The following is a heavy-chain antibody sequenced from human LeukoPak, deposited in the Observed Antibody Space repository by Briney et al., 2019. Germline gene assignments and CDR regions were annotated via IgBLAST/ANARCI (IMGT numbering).Heavy chain of an antibody. CDR1: GFTFDDYA. CDR3: AKDFRSSSPEGPFDP. V-gene: IGHV3-9*01. J-gene: IGHJ5*02. D-gene: IGHD6-13*01. Sequence: AGGSLRLSCVASGFTFDDYAMHWVRQAPGKGLEWVSGISWNSGSIGYADSVKGRFTISRDNAKNSLYLQMNSLRAEDTALYYCAKDFRSSSPEGPFDPWGQGTLVTVSS. CDR2: ISWNSGSI.